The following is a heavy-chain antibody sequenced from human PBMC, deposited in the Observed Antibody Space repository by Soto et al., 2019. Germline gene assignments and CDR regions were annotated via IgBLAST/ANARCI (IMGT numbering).Heavy chain of an antibody. Sequence: ASVKVSCKVSGYTLTELSMHWVRQAPGKGLEWMGGFDPDDGKTNYAQKLQGRVTMTTDTSTSTAYMELRSLRSDDTAVYYCARDVGYSGYGFPEGFSYWGQGTLVSVSS. CDR1: GYTLTELS. J-gene: IGHJ4*02. V-gene: IGHV1-24*01. D-gene: IGHD5-12*01. CDR2: FDPDDGKT. CDR3: ARDVGYSGYGFPEGFSY.